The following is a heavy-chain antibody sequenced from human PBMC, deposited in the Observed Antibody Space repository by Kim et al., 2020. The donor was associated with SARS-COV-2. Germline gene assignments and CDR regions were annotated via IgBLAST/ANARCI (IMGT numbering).Heavy chain of an antibody. Sequence: YVDSVKGRVTIARDNAENALHLQMNSLRAEDGAVYYCARVGYYYYYAMDVWGQGTTVTVSS. CDR3: ARVGYYYYYAMDV. V-gene: IGHV3-7*01. J-gene: IGHJ6*02.